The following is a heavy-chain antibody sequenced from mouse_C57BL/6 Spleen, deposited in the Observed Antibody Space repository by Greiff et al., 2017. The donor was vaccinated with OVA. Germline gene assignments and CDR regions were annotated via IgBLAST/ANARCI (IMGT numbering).Heavy chain of an antibody. CDR1: GYTFTDYN. J-gene: IGHJ4*01. CDR2: INPNNGGT. CDR3: ARSRSSYYYAMDY. V-gene: IGHV1-18*01. D-gene: IGHD1-3*01. Sequence: EVQLQESGPELVKPGASVKIPCKASGYTFTDYNMDWVKQSHGQSLEWIGDINPNNGGTIYNQKFKGKATLTVDKSSSTAYMELRSLTSEDTAVYYCARSRSSYYYAMDYWGQGTSVTVSS.